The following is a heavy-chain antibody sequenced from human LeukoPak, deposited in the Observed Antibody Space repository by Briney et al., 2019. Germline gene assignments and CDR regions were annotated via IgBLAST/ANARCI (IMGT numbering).Heavy chain of an antibody. CDR3: ARVRPYSSGWYYFDY. CDR1: GFTFSSYG. D-gene: IGHD6-19*01. Sequence: GGSLRLSCAASGFTFSSYGMHWVRQAPGKGLEWVVVIWYDGSNKYYADSVKGRFTISRDNSKNALYLQMNSLRAEDTAVYYCARVRPYSSGWYYFDYWGQGTLVTVSS. CDR2: IWYDGSNK. V-gene: IGHV3-33*01. J-gene: IGHJ4*02.